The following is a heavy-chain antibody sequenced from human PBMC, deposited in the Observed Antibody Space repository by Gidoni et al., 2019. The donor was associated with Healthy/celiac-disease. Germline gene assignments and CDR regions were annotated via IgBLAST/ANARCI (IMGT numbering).Heavy chain of an antibody. CDR1: GFTFSNAW. CDR2: IKSKTDGGTT. Sequence: EVQLVESGGGLVKTGGSLRLSCSASGFTFSNAWISWVRQAPGKGLGWVGRIKSKTDGGTTDYAAPVKGRFTISRDDSKNTLYLQMNSLKTEDTAVYYCTTDDYYDSSGYYHFFDYWGQGTLVTVSS. D-gene: IGHD3-22*01. CDR3: TTDDYYDSSGYYHFFDY. J-gene: IGHJ4*02. V-gene: IGHV3-15*01.